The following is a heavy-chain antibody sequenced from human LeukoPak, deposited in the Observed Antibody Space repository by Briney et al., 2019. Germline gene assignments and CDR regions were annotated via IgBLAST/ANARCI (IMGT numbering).Heavy chain of an antibody. CDR1: GFTFSTSG. CDR3: AKGSTMTKYWYFDL. Sequence: GRPLRLSCAASGFTFSTSGMHWVRQAPGKGLEWVAVISPDGSDKYYADSVKGRFTISRDNSKNTLYLQMNSLRAEDTAVYYCAKGSTMTKYWYFDLWGRGTLVTVSS. D-gene: IGHD3-22*01. V-gene: IGHV3-30*18. J-gene: IGHJ2*01. CDR2: ISPDGSDK.